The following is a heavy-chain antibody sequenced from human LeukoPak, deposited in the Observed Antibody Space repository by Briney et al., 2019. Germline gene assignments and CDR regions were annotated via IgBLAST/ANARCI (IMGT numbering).Heavy chain of an antibody. V-gene: IGHV3-48*01. J-gene: IGHJ5*02. Sequence: PGGSLRLSCAASGFTFSIYGMNWVRQAPGKGLEWVSYITSSSSTIYYADSVKGRFTISRDNAKNSLYLQMNSLRAEDTAVYYFARDRNPLRTYYYDSSGYYAWGQGTLATVSS. CDR3: ARDRNPLRTYYYDSSGYYA. D-gene: IGHD3-22*01. CDR1: GFTFSIYG. CDR2: ITSSSSTI.